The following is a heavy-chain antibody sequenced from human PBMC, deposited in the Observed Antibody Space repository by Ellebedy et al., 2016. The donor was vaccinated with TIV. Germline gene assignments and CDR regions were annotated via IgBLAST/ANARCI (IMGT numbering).Heavy chain of an antibody. CDR3: VRGGGSLDY. D-gene: IGHD3-10*01. J-gene: IGHJ4*02. CDR2: IKQDGSDK. Sequence: GGSLRLXXAASGFSFSTYWMSWVRQPPGKGLEWVANIKQDGSDKYYVDSVKGRFTISRGNAKNSLYLQVNSLRVEDTAVYYCVRGGGSLDYWGQGTLVTVSS. V-gene: IGHV3-7*01. CDR1: GFSFSTYW.